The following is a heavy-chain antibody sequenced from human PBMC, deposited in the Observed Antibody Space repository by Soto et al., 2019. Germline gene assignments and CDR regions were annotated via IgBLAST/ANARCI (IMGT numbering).Heavy chain of an antibody. D-gene: IGHD2-15*01. CDR3: ARDKKVAATNYYYYYMDV. Sequence: QVQLVQSGAEVKKPGASVKVSCKASGYTFTNYGINWVRQAPGQGPEWMGWISGYNGNTKYAQKVQGRVTMTTDTSTSTAYMELRSLRSDDTAVYYCARDKKVAATNYYYYYMDVWGKGTTVTVSS. CDR2: ISGYNGNT. J-gene: IGHJ6*03. V-gene: IGHV1-18*01. CDR1: GYTFTNYG.